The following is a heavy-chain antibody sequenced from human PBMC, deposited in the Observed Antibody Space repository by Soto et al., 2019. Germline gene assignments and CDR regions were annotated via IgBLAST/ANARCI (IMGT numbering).Heavy chain of an antibody. Sequence: QITLKESGPTLVRPPQPLTLTCTFSGFSLTSGVGVGWIRQPPGKALEWLPLIYWDADKRYSPSLKNRLTITKDTSKNQVVLTMTNVGPVDTATYFCAHIDPEIVTVGGHGGFDYWGQGTLVTVSS. CDR3: AHIDPEIVTVGGHGGFDY. CDR1: GFSLTSGVG. CDR2: IYWDADK. V-gene: IGHV2-5*02. D-gene: IGHD5-12*01. J-gene: IGHJ4*02.